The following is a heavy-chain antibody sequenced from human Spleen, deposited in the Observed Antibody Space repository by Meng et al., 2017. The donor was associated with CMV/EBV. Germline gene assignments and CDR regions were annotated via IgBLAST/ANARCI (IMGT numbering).Heavy chain of an antibody. J-gene: IGHJ3*01. CDR3: AKFAYCGGDCYLGGAFDV. V-gene: IGHV3-23*01. CDR1: TFSGYA. Sequence: TFSGYAMTWVRQAPGKGLEWVSTISYSGGSRFYADSLQGRFTVSRDNSKNTLYLQMNSLTAEDTAVYYCAKFAYCGGDCYLGGAFDVWGQGTMVTVSS. CDR2: ISYSGGSR. D-gene: IGHD2-21*01.